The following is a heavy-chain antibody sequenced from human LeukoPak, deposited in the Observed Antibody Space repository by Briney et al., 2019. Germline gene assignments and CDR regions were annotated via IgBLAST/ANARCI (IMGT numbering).Heavy chain of an antibody. Sequence: PSETLSLTCAVYGESFSGYYWSWIRQHPGKGLEWIGYIYYSGSTYYNPSLKSRVTISVDTSRNQFSLKLSSVTAADTAVYYCARDRLGSGYSGYDTYYFDYWGQGTLVTVSS. V-gene: IGHV4-31*11. CDR2: IYYSGST. CDR3: ARDRLGSGYSGYDTYYFDY. D-gene: IGHD5-12*01. CDR1: GESFSGYY. J-gene: IGHJ4*02.